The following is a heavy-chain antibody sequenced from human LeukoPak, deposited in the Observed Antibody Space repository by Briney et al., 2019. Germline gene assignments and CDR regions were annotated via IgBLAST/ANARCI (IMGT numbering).Heavy chain of an antibody. CDR3: ARDPIAAAGTSLDY. CDR1: GFTFSSYW. D-gene: IGHD6-13*01. J-gene: IGHJ4*02. V-gene: IGHV3-21*01. Sequence: GGSLRLSCAASGFTFSSYWMHWVRHAPGKGLVWVSSISSSSSYIYYADSVKGRFTISRDNSKNTLYLQMNSLRAEDTAVYYCARDPIAAAGTSLDYWGQGTLVTVSS. CDR2: ISSSSSYI.